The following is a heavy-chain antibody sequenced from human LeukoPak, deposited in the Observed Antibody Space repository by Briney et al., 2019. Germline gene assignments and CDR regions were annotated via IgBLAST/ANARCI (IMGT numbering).Heavy chain of an antibody. CDR3: VKVAKYYYGSETYYFFEH. D-gene: IGHD3-10*01. Sequence: GESLRLSCAASGFTFTTYWMSWARQFPGKGLEWVSNINQDGSEKYYVDSVKGRFTISRDNAKNSLYLQMNSLRVEDTAIYYCVKVAKYYYGSETYYFFEHWGQGTPVTASS. CDR2: INQDGSEK. V-gene: IGHV3-7*01. J-gene: IGHJ4*02. CDR1: GFTFTTYW.